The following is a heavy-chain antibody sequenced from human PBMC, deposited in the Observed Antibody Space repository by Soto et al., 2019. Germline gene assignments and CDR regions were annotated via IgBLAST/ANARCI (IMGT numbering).Heavy chain of an antibody. D-gene: IGHD3-10*01. V-gene: IGHV4-31*03. Sequence: SETLSLTCTVSGGSISSGGYYWSWIRQHPGKGLEWIGYIYYSGSTYYNPSLKSRVTISVDTSKNQFSLKLSSVTAADTAVYYCAGTTYVSGSNSASYGMDVWGQGTTVTVSS. CDR3: AGTTYVSGSNSASYGMDV. CDR2: IYYSGST. CDR1: GGSISSGGYY. J-gene: IGHJ6*02.